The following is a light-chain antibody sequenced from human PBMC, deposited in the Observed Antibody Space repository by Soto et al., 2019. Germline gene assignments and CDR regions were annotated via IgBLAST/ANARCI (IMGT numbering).Light chain of an antibody. J-gene: IGKJ1*01. CDR3: QQYGGSPPGGT. CDR2: GAS. V-gene: IGKV3-20*01. Sequence: ELVMTQSPDTLSLSPGQRATLSCRASQSVSSSSLAWFQLKPGQAPRLLIYGASSRATGIPDRFSGSGSGTDFTLTISRLEPEDFAVYYCQQYGGSPPGGTVGQGTKVDIK. CDR1: QSVSSSS.